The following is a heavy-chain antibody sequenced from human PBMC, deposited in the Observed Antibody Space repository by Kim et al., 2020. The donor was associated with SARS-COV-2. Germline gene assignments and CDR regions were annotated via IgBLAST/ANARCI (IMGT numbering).Heavy chain of an antibody. J-gene: IGHJ4*02. CDR2: IYYSGNT. V-gene: IGHV4-61*01. CDR3: ARAKGSGSYYNVDY. D-gene: IGHD3-10*01. CDR1: GGSVSSGSYY. Sequence: SETLSLTCTVSGGSVSSGSYYWNWIRQPPGKGLEWIGYIYYSGNTNYNPSLKSRVTISVDTSKNQFSPKLNSVTAADTAVYYCARAKGSGSYYNVDYWGQGTLVTVSS.